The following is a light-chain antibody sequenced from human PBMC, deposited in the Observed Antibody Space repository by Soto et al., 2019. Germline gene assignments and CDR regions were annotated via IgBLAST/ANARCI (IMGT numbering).Light chain of an antibody. J-gene: IGKJ2*01. CDR1: QTILYSPNNRDC. CDR2: WAS. CDR3: QQYYSFPYT. V-gene: IGKV4-1*01. Sequence: DIVMTQSPDSLAVSLGERATINCKSSQTILYSPNNRDCLTWYQQKPGQAPRLLIYWASTREPGVPDRFSGSGSGTDFTLTISSLQAEDVAVYYCQQYYSFPYTFGQGTRLEIK.